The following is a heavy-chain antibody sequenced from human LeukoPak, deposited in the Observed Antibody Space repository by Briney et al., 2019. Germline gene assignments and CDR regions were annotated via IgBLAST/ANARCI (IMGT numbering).Heavy chain of an antibody. D-gene: IGHD3-10*01. Sequence: ASVKVSCKASGGTFSSYAISWVRQAPGQGLEWMGGIIPIFGTANYAQKFQGRVTITADKSTSTAYMELSSLRSEDTAVYHCAGGITMVRGGPLWPPFDYWGQGTLVTVSS. J-gene: IGHJ4*02. CDR2: IIPIFGTA. CDR3: AGGITMVRGGPLWPPFDY. CDR1: GGTFSSYA. V-gene: IGHV1-69*06.